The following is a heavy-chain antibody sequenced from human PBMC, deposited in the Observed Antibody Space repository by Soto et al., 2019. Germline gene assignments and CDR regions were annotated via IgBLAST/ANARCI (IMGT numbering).Heavy chain of an antibody. CDR1: GFTFSSYS. V-gene: IGHV3-21*01. Sequence: EVQLVESGGGLVKPGGSLRLSCAASGFTFSSYSMNWVRQAPGKGLEWVSSISSSSSYIYYADSVKGRFTISRDIAKNSLYLQMNSLRAEDTAVYYCARDLGYSSGWYDYWGQGTLVTVSS. CDR2: ISSSSSYI. D-gene: IGHD6-19*01. CDR3: ARDLGYSSGWYDY. J-gene: IGHJ4*02.